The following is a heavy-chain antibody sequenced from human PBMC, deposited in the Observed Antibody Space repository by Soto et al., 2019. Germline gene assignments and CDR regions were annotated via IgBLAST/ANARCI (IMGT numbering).Heavy chain of an antibody. CDR3: ASALL. V-gene: IGHV3-7*01. Sequence: EVQMVESGGGLVQPGGSLRLSCAASGFTFSRSWMYWVRQAPGKGLEWVANIKEDGSEINYVDSVKGRFTISRDNAKNSLYLQMNSLRVEDTAVYYCASALLRGQGTLVTVSS. J-gene: IGHJ4*02. CDR1: GFTFSRSW. CDR2: IKEDGSEI.